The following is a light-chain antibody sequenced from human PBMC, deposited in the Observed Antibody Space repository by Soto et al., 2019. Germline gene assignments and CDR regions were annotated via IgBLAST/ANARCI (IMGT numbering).Light chain of an antibody. CDR1: SSDVGGYNY. Sequence: QSALTQSASVSGSPGQSITISCTGTSSDVGGYNYVSWYQQHPGKAPKVLIYDVSNRPSGVSNRFSGSKSGNTAALTISGLQAEDEADYYCCACTNSNTWVFGGGTKLTVL. V-gene: IGLV2-14*03. J-gene: IGLJ3*02. CDR3: CACTNSNTWV. CDR2: DVS.